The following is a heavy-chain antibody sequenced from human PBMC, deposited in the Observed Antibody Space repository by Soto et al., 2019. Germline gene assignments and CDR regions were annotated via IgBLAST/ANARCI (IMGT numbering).Heavy chain of an antibody. CDR1: GYTFTTYG. Sequence: QVQLVQSGAEVKKPGASVKVSCKASGYTFTTYGISWVRQAPGHGLEWMGWISAYNGNTHYAQKLQGRVTMTTDTSTSTAYRELRSLSSDDTAVYYCARDGQLLLYPLWDYGGQGTLVTVSS. CDR3: ARDGQLLLYPLWDY. V-gene: IGHV1-18*04. CDR2: ISAYNGNT. D-gene: IGHD2-2*02. J-gene: IGHJ4*02.